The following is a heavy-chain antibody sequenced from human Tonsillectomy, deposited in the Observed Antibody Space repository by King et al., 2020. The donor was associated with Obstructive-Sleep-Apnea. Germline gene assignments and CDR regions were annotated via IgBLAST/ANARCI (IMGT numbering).Heavy chain of an antibody. J-gene: IGHJ3*02. CDR1: GFTFSSYT. D-gene: IGHD3-22*01. Sequence: DVQLVESGGGLVKPGGSLRLSCAASGFTFSSYTVDWVRQAPGKGLEWVSSISSSSSYINYADSVKGRFTISRDNAKNSLYLQMNSLRADDTAVYYCARDKVRIYYESTAGDAFDIWGQGTMVTISS. CDR3: ARDKVRIYYESTAGDAFDI. V-gene: IGHV3-21*01. CDR2: ISSSSSYI.